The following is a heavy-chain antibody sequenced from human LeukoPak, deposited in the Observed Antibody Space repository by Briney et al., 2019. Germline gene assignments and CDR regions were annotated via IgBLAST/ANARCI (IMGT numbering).Heavy chain of an antibody. CDR1: GFTFNNYG. J-gene: IGHJ4*02. V-gene: IGHV3-23*01. Sequence: GGSLRLSCAASGFTFNNYGMSWVRQAPGKWLEWVSAISGSGGSTYSADSVKGRFTIFRDNSKNTLYLQMNSLRAEDTAVYYCATAREKDIVLVPAAPSDYWGQGTLVTVSS. CDR3: ATAREKDIVLVPAAPSDY. CDR2: ISGSGGST. D-gene: IGHD2-2*01.